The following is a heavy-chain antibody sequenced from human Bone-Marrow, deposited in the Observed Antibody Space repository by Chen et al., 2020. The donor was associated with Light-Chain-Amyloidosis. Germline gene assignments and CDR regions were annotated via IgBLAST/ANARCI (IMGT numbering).Heavy chain of an antibody. Sequence: DVQLAESGGGLVQPGGSLRLSCAASGFTFDNFAMSWVRHTPGKGLEWVSSLSGSGIVTYYADSARGRFSISRDNFKNIVYLQMSSLRTEDTGIYYCAKDPALDIYSGRQHFDHWGQGTLVTVAS. CDR2: LSGSGIVT. D-gene: IGHD5-12*01. V-gene: IGHV3-23*04. J-gene: IGHJ4*02. CDR3: AKDPALDIYSGRQHFDH. CDR1: GFTFDNFA.